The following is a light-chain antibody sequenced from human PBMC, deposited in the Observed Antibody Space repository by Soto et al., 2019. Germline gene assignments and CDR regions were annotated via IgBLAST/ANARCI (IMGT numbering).Light chain of an antibody. CDR3: QQIHSYPVT. V-gene: IGKV1-9*01. CDR2: SAS. CDR1: QDISSH. J-gene: IGKJ4*01. Sequence: DLQLTQSPAFLSTSVGDKVTITCRASQDISSHLAWYQQKPGKAPNLLVYSASTLQRGVPSRFSGSGSGTEFTLTNSSLQPEDFASYFCQQIHSYPVTFGGGTKVEIE.